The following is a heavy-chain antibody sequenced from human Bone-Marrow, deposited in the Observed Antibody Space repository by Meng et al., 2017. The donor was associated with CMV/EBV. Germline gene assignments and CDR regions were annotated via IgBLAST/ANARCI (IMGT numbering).Heavy chain of an antibody. V-gene: IGHV4-59*01. CDR2: IYYSGST. D-gene: IGHD3-16*01. J-gene: IGHJ4*02. CDR1: GGSISSYY. CDR3: ARQGDLLDY. Sequence: SETLSLTCTVSGGSISSYYWSWIRQPPGKGLEWIGYIYYSGSTNYNPSLKSRVTISVDTSKNQSSLKLSSVTAADTAVYYCARQGDLLDYWGQGTLVTVSS.